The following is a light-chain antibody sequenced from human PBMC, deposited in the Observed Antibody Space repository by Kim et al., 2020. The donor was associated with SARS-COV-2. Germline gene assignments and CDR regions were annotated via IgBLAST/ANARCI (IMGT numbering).Light chain of an antibody. Sequence: ASVGSRVTITCRASQDISSWLAWYQQKPGKAPKVLIYEASNLQSGVPSRFSGSGSGTDFTLTINSLQPEDFATYYCQQTHSFPLTFGGGTKVDIK. J-gene: IGKJ4*01. CDR3: QQTHSFPLT. CDR2: EAS. V-gene: IGKV1D-12*01. CDR1: QDISSW.